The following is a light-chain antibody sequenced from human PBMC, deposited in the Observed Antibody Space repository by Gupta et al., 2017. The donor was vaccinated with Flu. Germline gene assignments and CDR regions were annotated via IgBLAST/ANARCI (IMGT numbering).Light chain of an antibody. CDR1: QSVNSDY. J-gene: IGKJ2*01. CDR3: HQYVTSLGT. CDR2: DTS. V-gene: IGKV3D-20*01. Sequence: ERVTLSCGASQSVNSDYIAWYQQKPGLAPRLLIHDTSIRASGIPDRFSGSGSGTHFTLTISRLEPEDFAVYVCHQYVTSLGTFGRGTKLEVK.